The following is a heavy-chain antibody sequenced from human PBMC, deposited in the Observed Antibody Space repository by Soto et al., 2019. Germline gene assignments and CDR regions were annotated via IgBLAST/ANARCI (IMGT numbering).Heavy chain of an antibody. J-gene: IGHJ5*02. CDR1: GGSISSSNW. CDR2: IYHSGST. CDR3: ARAGTGGYSGYAVVRTYWFDP. D-gene: IGHD5-12*01. Sequence: QVQLQESGPGLVKPSGTLSLTCAVSGGSISSSNWWSWVRQPPGKGLEWIGEIYHSGSTNYNPSLKSRVTISVDKSKNQFSLKLSSVIAADTAVYYCARAGTGGYSGYAVVRTYWFDPWGQGTLVTVSS. V-gene: IGHV4-4*02.